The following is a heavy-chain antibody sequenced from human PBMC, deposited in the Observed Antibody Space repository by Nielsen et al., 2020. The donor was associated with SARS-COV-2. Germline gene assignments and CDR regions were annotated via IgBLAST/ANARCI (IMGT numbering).Heavy chain of an antibody. Sequence: DSVKGRFTISRDNAKNSLDLQMNSLRVEDTAVYYCARDWSRAADVWGQGTMVTVSS. D-gene: IGHD2-15*01. V-gene: IGHV3-11*06. CDR3: ARDWSRAADV. J-gene: IGHJ3*01.